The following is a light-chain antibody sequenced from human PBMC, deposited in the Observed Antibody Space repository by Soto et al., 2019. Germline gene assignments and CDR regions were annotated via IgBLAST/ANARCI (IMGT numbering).Light chain of an antibody. CDR2: AAS. CDR1: QSISSY. CDR3: QQSYSTPIT. J-gene: IGKJ5*01. Sequence: DIQMTHSPSSRCASVGDRVTMTCGASQSISSYLNWYQQKPGKAPKVLIYAASNLQSGVPSRFSGSGSGTDFTLTISSLQPEDFATYYCQQSYSTPITFGQGTRLEIK. V-gene: IGKV1-39*01.